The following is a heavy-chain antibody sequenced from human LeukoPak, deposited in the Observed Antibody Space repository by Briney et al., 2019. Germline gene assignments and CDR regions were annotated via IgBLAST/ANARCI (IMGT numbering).Heavy chain of an antibody. CDR2: IIPILGIA. Sequence: ASVKVSCKASGGTFSSYAISWVRQAPGQGLEWMGRIIPILGIANYAQKFQGRVTITADKSTSTAYMELSSLRSEDTAVYYCAREDPQTTVPEGMDVWGQGTTVIVSS. CDR3: AREDPQTTVPEGMDV. V-gene: IGHV1-69*04. CDR1: GGTFSSYA. D-gene: IGHD4-17*01. J-gene: IGHJ6*02.